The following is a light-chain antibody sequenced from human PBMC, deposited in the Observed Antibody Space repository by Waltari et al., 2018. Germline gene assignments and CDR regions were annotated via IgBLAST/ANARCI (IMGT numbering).Light chain of an antibody. CDR3: QHYLRLPAT. CDR2: GAS. J-gene: IGKJ1*01. CDR1: QSVSRA. V-gene: IGKV3-20*01. Sequence: DIVLTQSPGTLSLSQGERATLSCRASQSVSRALAWYQQKPGQAPRLLIYGASNRATGIPDRFSGSGSGTDFSLTISSLEPEDFAVYYCQHYLRLPATFGQGTKVEIK.